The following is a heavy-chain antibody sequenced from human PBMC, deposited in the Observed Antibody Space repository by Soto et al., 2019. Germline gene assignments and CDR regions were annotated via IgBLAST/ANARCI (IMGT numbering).Heavy chain of an antibody. Sequence: EVQLVESGGGLVKPGGSLRLSCAASGFTFSTYSMNWVRQTPGKGLKWVSSISSGTSFIYYADSVKGRFTVSRDNAKNSLYLQMNSLRVEDTAVYYCTREASSNCSGGSCRPSWGQGTLVTVSS. CDR1: GFTFSTYS. V-gene: IGHV3-21*01. D-gene: IGHD2-15*01. CDR2: ISSGTSFI. CDR3: TREASSNCSGGSCRPS. J-gene: IGHJ5*02.